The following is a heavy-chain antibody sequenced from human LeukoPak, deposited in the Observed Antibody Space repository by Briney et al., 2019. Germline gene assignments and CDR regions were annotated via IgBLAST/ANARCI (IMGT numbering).Heavy chain of an antibody. CDR3: ARESQEGAFDY. CDR2: INAGNGNT. J-gene: IGHJ4*02. CDR1: GYTFTSYA. V-gene: IGHV1-3*01. Sequence: ASVKVSCKASGYTFTSYAMHWVRQAPGQRLEWMGWINAGNGNTKYSQKFKARVTITRDTSASTAYMELSSLRSEDTAVYYCARESQEGAFDYWGQGTLVTVSS.